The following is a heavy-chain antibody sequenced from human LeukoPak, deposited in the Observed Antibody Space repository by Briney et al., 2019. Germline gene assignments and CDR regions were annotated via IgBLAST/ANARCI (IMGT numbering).Heavy chain of an antibody. CDR3: ARGWRYSSSWYGGSYYYYMDV. V-gene: IGHV1-69*05. CDR1: GGTFSSYA. CDR2: IIPIFGTA. D-gene: IGHD6-13*01. Sequence: ASVKVSCKASGGTFSSYAISWVRQAPGQGLEWMGGIIPIFGTANYAQKFQGRVTMTRNTSISTAYMELSSLRSGDTAVYYCARGWRYSSSWYGGSYYYYMDVWGKGTTVTISS. J-gene: IGHJ6*03.